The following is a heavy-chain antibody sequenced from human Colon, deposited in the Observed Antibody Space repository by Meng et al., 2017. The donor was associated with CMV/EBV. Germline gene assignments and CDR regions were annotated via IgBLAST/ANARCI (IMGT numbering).Heavy chain of an antibody. CDR2: IYWDDDK. V-gene: IGHV2-5*02. D-gene: IGHD2-2*01. CDR1: GFSLNTYEGG. Sequence: IPLNESSAPHVKPTLTLPLPFTFSGFSLNTYEGGVAWFPQPAGKAPEWLALIYWDDDKPYRSSLGNRLTLTHNASKNQVVLTMTDRDPVDTATYYCAHKSLPAAFFDYWGQGTLVTSPQ. CDR3: AHKSLPAAFFDY. J-gene: IGHJ4*02.